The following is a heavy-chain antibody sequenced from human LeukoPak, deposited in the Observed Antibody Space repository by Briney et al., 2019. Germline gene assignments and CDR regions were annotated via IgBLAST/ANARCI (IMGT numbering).Heavy chain of an antibody. J-gene: IGHJ5*02. CDR2: IYYSGST. Sequence: SETLSLTCTVSGGSISSSSYYWGWIRQPPGKGLDWIGSIYYSGSTYYNPSLKSRITISVDTSKNQFSLKLSSVTAADTAVYYCARHNPANRNYKSWFDPWGQGTLVTVSS. V-gene: IGHV4-39*01. CDR1: GGSISSSSYY. D-gene: IGHD1-7*01. CDR3: ARHNPANRNYKSWFDP.